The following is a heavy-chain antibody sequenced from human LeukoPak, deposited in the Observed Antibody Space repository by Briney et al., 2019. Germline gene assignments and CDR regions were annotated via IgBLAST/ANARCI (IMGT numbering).Heavy chain of an antibody. J-gene: IGHJ4*02. D-gene: IGHD5-24*01. Sequence: PSETLSLTCAVYGGSFSGYYWSWIRQPPGKGLEWIGEINHSGSTNYNPSLKSRVTISVDTSKNQFSLKLSSVTAADTAVYYCARLKGDGYNLDYWGQGVLVTVSS. CDR3: ARLKGDGYNLDY. CDR1: GGSFSGYY. CDR2: INHSGST. V-gene: IGHV4-34*01.